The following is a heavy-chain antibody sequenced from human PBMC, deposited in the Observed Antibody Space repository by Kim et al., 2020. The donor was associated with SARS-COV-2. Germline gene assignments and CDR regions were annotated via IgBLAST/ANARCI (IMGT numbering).Heavy chain of an antibody. V-gene: IGHV6-1*01. CDR1: GDSVSSNSAA. Sequence: SQTLSLTCAISGDSVSSNSAAWNWIRQSPSRGLEWLGRTYYRSKWYNDYAVSVKSRITINPDTSKNQFSLQLNSVTPEDTAVYYCAREGPPVVPAAPYYYGMDVWGQGTTVTVSS. CDR3: AREGPPVVPAAPYYYGMDV. J-gene: IGHJ6*02. CDR2: TYYRSKWYN. D-gene: IGHD2-2*01.